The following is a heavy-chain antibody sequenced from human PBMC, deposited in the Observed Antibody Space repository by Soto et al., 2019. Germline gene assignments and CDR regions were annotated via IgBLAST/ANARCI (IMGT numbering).Heavy chain of an antibody. CDR3: AKDLRDIGYCSGGSCYSVIYYYYGMDV. D-gene: IGHD2-15*01. Sequence: GGSLRLSCAASGFTFSSYGMHWVRQAPGKGLEWVAVISYDGSNKYYADSVKGRFTISRDNSKNTLYLQMNSLRAEDTAVYYCAKDLRDIGYCSGGSCYSVIYYYYGMDVWGQGTTVTVSS. J-gene: IGHJ6*02. V-gene: IGHV3-30*18. CDR1: GFTFSSYG. CDR2: ISYDGSNK.